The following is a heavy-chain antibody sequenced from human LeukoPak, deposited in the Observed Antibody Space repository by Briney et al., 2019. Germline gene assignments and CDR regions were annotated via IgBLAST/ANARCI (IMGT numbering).Heavy chain of an antibody. CDR1: GFTFSSYA. CDR2: ISYDGSNK. V-gene: IGHV3-30*04. CDR3: XXXXXXXXXXXYRYYFDY. J-gene: IGHJ4*02. Sequence: CXXSGFTFSSYAMHWVRQAPGKGLEWVAVISYDGSNKYYADSVKGRFTISRDNSKNTLYMQMNSLRAEDTAVYYXXXXXXXXXXXXYRYYFDYWGQGTLVTVSS. D-gene: IGHD3-16*02.